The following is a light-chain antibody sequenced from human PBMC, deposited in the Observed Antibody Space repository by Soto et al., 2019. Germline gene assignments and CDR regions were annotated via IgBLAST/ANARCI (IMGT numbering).Light chain of an antibody. J-gene: IGKJ5*01. V-gene: IGKV1-39*01. Sequence: DLPMTQSPSSLSASVGDRVTITCRARQTINSYLNWYQQKPGKAPKLLIYAASSLQSGVPSRFSGSGSGTDFTLTVSSLQPEDFATYYCHQSYDIPTFGQGTRLEIK. CDR2: AAS. CDR1: QTINSY. CDR3: HQSYDIPT.